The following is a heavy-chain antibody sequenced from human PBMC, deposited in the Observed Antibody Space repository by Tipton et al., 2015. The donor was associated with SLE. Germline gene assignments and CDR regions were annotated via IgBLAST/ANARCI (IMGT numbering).Heavy chain of an antibody. V-gene: IGHV3-66*02. Sequence: SLRLSCAASGITVSDNYMNWVRQAPGKGLEWVSVIYSGGTTYYADSARGRFTISRDKSQNTVFLQMNSLTTDDTAVYYCARDLGSSAFDPWGQGTLVTVSS. CDR1: GITVSDNY. CDR2: IYSGGTT. CDR3: ARDLGSSAFDP. J-gene: IGHJ5*02. D-gene: IGHD1-26*01.